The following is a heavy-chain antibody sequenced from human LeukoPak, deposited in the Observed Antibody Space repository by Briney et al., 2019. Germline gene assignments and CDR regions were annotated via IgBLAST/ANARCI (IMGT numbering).Heavy chain of an antibody. CDR1: GFTFTNAW. J-gene: IGHJ5*02. CDR2: TKSKGNGETT. CDR3: ATDLGLTMIRGVLFS. V-gene: IGHV3-15*01. Sequence: GGSLRLSCAASGFTFTNAWMSWVRQAPGKGQEWVGRTKSKGNGETTDYTAPVKGRFTMSRDDSKATLYLQMNYVIVEDTAVYFCATDLGLTMIRGVLFSWGQGALVSVSP. D-gene: IGHD3-10*01.